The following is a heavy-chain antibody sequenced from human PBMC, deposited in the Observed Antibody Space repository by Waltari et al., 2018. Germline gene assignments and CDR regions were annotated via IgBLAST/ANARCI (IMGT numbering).Heavy chain of an antibody. D-gene: IGHD3-22*01. Sequence: EVQLVESGGGLVKPGGSLRLSCAASGFTFSSYSMNWVRQAPGKGLEWVASISSSSSYIYYADSVKGRFTISRDNAKNSLYLQMNSLRAEDTAVYYCARVSYYDSSGYYYWGQGTLVTVSS. CDR3: ARVSYYDSSGYYY. CDR1: GFTFSSYS. V-gene: IGHV3-21*01. J-gene: IGHJ4*02. CDR2: ISSSSSYI.